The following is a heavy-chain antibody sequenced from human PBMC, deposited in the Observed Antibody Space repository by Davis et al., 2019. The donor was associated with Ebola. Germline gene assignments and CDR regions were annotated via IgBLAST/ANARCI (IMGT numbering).Heavy chain of an antibody. CDR3: ARENYGDYFFDY. Sequence: ASVKVSCKASGYTFTSYGITWVRQAPGQGLEWMGWINPHNGNTNYAQNVQGRVTMTTDTSTSTAYMEVGSLRSDDTAVYYCARENYGDYFFDYWGQGTLVTVSS. D-gene: IGHD4-17*01. V-gene: IGHV1-18*04. J-gene: IGHJ4*02. CDR2: INPHNGNT. CDR1: GYTFTSYG.